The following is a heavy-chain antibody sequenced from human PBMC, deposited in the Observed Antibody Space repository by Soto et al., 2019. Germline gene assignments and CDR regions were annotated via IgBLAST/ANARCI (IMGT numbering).Heavy chain of an antibody. V-gene: IGHV4-34*01. J-gene: IGHJ4*02. D-gene: IGHD1-1*01. CDR2: INHSGST. CDR1: GGSFSGYY. Sequence: PSETLSLTCAVYGGSFSGYYWSWIRQPPGKGLEWIGEINHSGSTNYNPSLKSRVTISVDTSKNQFSLKLSSVTAADTAVYYCARGRWLQLLFDYWGQGTLVT. CDR3: ARGRWLQLLFDY.